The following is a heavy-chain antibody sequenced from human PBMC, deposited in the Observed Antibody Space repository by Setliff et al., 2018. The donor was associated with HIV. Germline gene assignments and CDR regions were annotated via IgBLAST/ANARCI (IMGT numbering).Heavy chain of an antibody. V-gene: IGHV4-39*07. CDR2: LHYSGNT. CDR1: GGSIRSSTYY. J-gene: IGHJ5*02. Sequence: TLSLTCTVSGGSIRSSTYYWGWIRQSPGKGLEWIGSLHYSGNTYYNSSLKSRVTISLDTSKNQFSLELNSVTAADTAVYYCARDMTYYFDSSGSFGWFDPWGQGTLVTVSS. CDR3: ARDMTYYFDSSGSFGWFDP. D-gene: IGHD3-22*01.